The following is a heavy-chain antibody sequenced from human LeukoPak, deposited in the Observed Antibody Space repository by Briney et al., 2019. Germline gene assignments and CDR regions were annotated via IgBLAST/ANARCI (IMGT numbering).Heavy chain of an antibody. V-gene: IGHV6-1*01. D-gene: IGHD2-2*01. CDR1: GDSVSSNSVT. CDR2: TYYRSTWYN. Sequence: SQTLSLTCAISGDSVSSNSVTWNWIRQTPSRGLGWLGRTYYRSTWYNDYAVSVRGRITVNPDTSKNQFSLHLNSVTPEDTAVYYCARRLTQYDCFDPWGQGILVTVSS. CDR3: ARRLTQYDCFDP. J-gene: IGHJ5*02.